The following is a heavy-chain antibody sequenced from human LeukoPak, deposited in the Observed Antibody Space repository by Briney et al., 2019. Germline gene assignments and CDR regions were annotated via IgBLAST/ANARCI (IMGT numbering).Heavy chain of an antibody. CDR1: GYTFTSYG. J-gene: IGHJ4*02. CDR2: INPNSGGT. V-gene: IGHV1-2*02. CDR3: ARGKILDY. Sequence: ASVKVSCKASGYTFTSYGISWVRQAPGQGLEWMGWINPNSGGTNYAQKFQGRVTMTRDTSISTAYMELSRLRSDDTAVYYCARGKILDYWGQGTLVTVSS.